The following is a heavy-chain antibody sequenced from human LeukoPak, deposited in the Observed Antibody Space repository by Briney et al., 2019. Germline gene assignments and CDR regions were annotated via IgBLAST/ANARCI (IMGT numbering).Heavy chain of an antibody. CDR2: THYSGST. V-gene: IGHV4-59*02. J-gene: IGHJ6*04. CDR1: GASVNSYY. CDR3: ARGHYGLEV. Sequence: SETLSLTCTVSGASVNSYYWSWIRQPPGKGLGWIGYTHYSGSTSYNPSLKSRVTISIDTSKNQFSLKLTSVTAADTAVFYCARGHYGLEVWGKGTTVTVSS.